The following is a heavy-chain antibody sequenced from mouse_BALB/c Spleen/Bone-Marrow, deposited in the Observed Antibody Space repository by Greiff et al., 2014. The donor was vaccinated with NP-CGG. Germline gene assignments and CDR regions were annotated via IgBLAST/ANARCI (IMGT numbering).Heavy chain of an antibody. CDR1: GFDIEDTY. CDR2: IDPANGNT. V-gene: IGHV14-3*02. CDR3: ARFYGGGGRLDY. Sequence: DVQLVESGTELVKPGASVKLSCTASGFDIEDTYLHWVKQRPEQGLEWIGRIDPANGNTKYDPKFQGKATLTTDTSSNTAYLQLSSLTSEDTAVYYCARFYGGGGRLDYWGQGTSLTVSS. D-gene: IGHD1-1*02. J-gene: IGHJ2*02.